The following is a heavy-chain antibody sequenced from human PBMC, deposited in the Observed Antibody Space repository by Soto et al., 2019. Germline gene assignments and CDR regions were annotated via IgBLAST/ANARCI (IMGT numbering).Heavy chain of an antibody. CDR3: ARDSIAVARHAHWYFDL. J-gene: IGHJ2*01. Sequence: EVQLVESGGGLVQPGGSLRLSCAASGFNFSSYEMNWVRQAPGKGLEWVSYISSSGSTIYYADSVKGRFTISRDNAKNSLYLQMNSLRAEDTAVYYCARDSIAVARHAHWYFDLWGRGTLVTVSS. CDR2: ISSSGSTI. D-gene: IGHD6-19*01. CDR1: GFNFSSYE. V-gene: IGHV3-48*03.